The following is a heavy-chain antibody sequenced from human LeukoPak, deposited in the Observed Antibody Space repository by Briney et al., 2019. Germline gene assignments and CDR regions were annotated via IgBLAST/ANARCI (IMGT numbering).Heavy chain of an antibody. CDR2: ISGSGGST. CDR1: GFTFSNYA. J-gene: IGHJ3*02. Sequence: GGSLRLSCAASGFTFSNYAMSWVRQAPGKGLEWVSAISGSGGSTYYADSVKGRFTISRDNAKNSLYLQMNSLRAEDTAVYYCASASSGYCSGGSCNGNAFDIWGQGTMVTVSS. V-gene: IGHV3-23*01. CDR3: ASASSGYCSGGSCNGNAFDI. D-gene: IGHD2-15*01.